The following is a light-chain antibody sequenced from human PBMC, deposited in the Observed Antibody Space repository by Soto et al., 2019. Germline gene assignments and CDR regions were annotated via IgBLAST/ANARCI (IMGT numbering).Light chain of an antibody. CDR3: CSYEDITTSYV. CDR2: HVS. CDR1: ISDIGAYNF. Sequence: QSVLPQPASVSGSPGQSITISCTGTISDIGAYNFVSWYQQHPGKAPILMISHVSKRPSGVSNRFSGSKSGNTASLTISGLQAGDEADYYCCSYEDITTSYVFGTGTKVTVL. V-gene: IGLV2-23*02. J-gene: IGLJ1*01.